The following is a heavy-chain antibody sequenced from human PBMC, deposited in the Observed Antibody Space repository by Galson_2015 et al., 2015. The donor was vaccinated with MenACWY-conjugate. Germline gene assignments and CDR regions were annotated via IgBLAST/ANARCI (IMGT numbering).Heavy chain of an antibody. J-gene: IGHJ5*01. CDR3: ARDRCGDRAAGWFAP. D-gene: IGHD4-17*01. CDR1: GGSIISSKF. CDR2: VYNDGSA. V-gene: IGHV4-39*07. Sequence: SETLSLTCSVSGGSIISSKFWGWIRQAPGKGLEWIGSVYNDGSANYNPSLKSRVTISVDTSKNQFSLKLNSVTAADTAVYYCARDRCGDRAAGWFAPWGQGTPVTVSS.